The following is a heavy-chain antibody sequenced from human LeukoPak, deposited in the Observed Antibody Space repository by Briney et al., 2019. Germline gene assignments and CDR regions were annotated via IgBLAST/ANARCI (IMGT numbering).Heavy chain of an antibody. CDR3: ARVAGGKFHLDY. V-gene: IGHV3-21*01. CDR1: GFAFSTYS. D-gene: IGHD6-13*01. J-gene: IGHJ4*02. Sequence: PGGSLRLSCAASGFAFSTYSMNWVRRAPGKGLEWISSITSTGTYIYYADSVKGRFTISRDNAKNSLYLQMNSLRAEDTAVYFCARVAGGKFHLDYWGQGTQVTASS. CDR2: ITSTGTYI.